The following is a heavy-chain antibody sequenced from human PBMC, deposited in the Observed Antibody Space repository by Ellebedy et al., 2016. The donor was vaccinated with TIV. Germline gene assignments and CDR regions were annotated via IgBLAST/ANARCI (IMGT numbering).Heavy chain of an antibody. Sequence: GSLRLSXNVSGGTISSTNYYWGWIRQSPEKGLEWIGSIYHSGSTYYNPSLKSRLTISLDTTKNQFSLRLDSVTAADMAVYYCASSPSGYEIPYWGQGTLVTVSS. CDR1: GGTISSTNYY. CDR3: ASSPSGYEIPY. D-gene: IGHD5-12*01. V-gene: IGHV4-39*07. CDR2: IYHSGST. J-gene: IGHJ4*02.